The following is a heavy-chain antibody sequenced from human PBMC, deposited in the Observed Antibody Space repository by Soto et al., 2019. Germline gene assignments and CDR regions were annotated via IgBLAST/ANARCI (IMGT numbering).Heavy chain of an antibody. V-gene: IGHV3-23*01. CDR2: ISGGGGST. CDR3: AKWGGSGGNHHFDY. CDR1: GFTFSSYA. Sequence: GGSLRLSCAASGFTFSSYAMSWVRQAPGKGLEWVSAISGGGGSTYYADSVKGRFTISRDNSKNTLYLQMNSLRAEDTAVYYCAKWGGSGGNHHFDYWGQGTLVTVYS. D-gene: IGHD2-15*01. J-gene: IGHJ4*02.